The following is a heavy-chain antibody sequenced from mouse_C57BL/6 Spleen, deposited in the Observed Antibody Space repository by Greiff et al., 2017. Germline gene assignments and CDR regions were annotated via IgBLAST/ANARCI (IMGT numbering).Heavy chain of an antibody. CDR2: ISGGGGNT. CDR1: GFTFSSYT. CDR3: ARRSNYPYYAMDY. J-gene: IGHJ4*01. Sequence: EVQLQESGGGLVKPGGSLKLSCAASGFTFSSYTMSWVRQTPEKRLEWVATISGGGGNTYYPDSVKGRFTISRDNAKNTLYLQMSSLRSEDTALYYCARRSNYPYYAMDYWGQGTSVTVTS. V-gene: IGHV5-9*01. D-gene: IGHD2-5*01.